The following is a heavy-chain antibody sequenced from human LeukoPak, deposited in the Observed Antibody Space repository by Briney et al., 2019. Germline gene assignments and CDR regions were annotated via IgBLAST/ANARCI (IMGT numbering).Heavy chain of an antibody. D-gene: IGHD1-26*01. J-gene: IGHJ4*02. CDR2: IDRGGNSL. V-gene: IGHV3-7*01. CDR1: GFTFSSYW. CDR3: VRTDTTSFGYFDH. Sequence: PGGSLRLSCAASGFTFSSYWMSWVRQAPGKGLEWVANIDRGGNSLFYADSVRGRFTISRDNVKNSLYLHMNSLRAEDTAVYYCVRTDTTSFGYFDHWGRGTLVTVSS.